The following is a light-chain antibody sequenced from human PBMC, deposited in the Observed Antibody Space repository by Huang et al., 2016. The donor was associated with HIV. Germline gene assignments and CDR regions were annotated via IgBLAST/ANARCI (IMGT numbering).Light chain of an antibody. CDR3: QQYYSTPWT. V-gene: IGKV4-1*01. CDR2: WAS. Sequence: DIMMTQSPDSVAVSLGERVTINCESSQSVLYSSNNKNYLVWYHQKTGQPPKLLIYWASTREAGVPDRFSGGGSGTDFSLTISSLQAEDVAVYYCQQYYSTPWTFGQGTKVEIK. J-gene: IGKJ1*01. CDR1: QSVLYSSNNKNY.